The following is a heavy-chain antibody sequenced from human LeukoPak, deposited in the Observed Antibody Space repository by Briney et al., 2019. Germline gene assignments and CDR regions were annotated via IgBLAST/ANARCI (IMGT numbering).Heavy chain of an antibody. Sequence: GGSVRLSCAASGFTFSSYAMSGVRQARGKGLEGGSAISGSGGSTYYADSVKGRFTISRDNSKNRLYPQMTSLRGDDTAVYYSAKDLRWYERAHAFDIWGQGTTVTVSS. J-gene: IGHJ3*02. CDR2: ISGSGGST. CDR1: GFTFSSYA. V-gene: IGHV3-23*01. CDR3: AKDLRWYERAHAFDI. D-gene: IGHD6-13*01.